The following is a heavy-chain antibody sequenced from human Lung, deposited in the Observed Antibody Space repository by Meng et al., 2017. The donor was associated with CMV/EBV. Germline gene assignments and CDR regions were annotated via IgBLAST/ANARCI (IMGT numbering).Heavy chain of an antibody. J-gene: IGHJ6*02. CDR2: ISGSGTTT. V-gene: IGHV3-11*01. CDR3: ARDCATTSCYNPINTYYYFYGLDV. D-gene: IGHD2-2*02. CDR1: GFTFSDYY. Sequence: GGSXRLXXAVSGFTFSDYYMAWIRQAPGKGLEWVSYISGSGTTTYYADSVQGRFTISRDSAKNSLYLEMNSLRAEDTAVYYCARDCATTSCYNPINTYYYFYGLDVWGQGTTVXVSS.